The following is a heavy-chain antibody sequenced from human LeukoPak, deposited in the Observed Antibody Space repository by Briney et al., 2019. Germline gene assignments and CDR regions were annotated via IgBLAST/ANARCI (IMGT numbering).Heavy chain of an antibody. CDR2: INQDGSEE. D-gene: IGHD2-2*01. CDR3: VRDPGYCSSTSCYLGAFDI. J-gene: IGHJ3*02. Sequence: GGSLRLSCAASGFTFSNYWMSWVRQAPGKGLEWVAHINQDGSEEHYMDSVKARFIISRDNAKNSLSLQMDSLRAEDTAVYYCVRDPGYCSSTSCYLGAFDIWGQGTMVTVSS. V-gene: IGHV3-7*01. CDR1: GFTFSNYW.